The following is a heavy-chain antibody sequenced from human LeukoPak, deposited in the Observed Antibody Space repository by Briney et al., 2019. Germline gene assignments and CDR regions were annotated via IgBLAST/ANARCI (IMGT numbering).Heavy chain of an antibody. V-gene: IGHV3-30*18. CDR3: AKDSPYSSSSGLDY. CDR1: GFTFSSYG. CDR2: ISYDGSNK. Sequence: GGSLRLSCAASGFTFSSYGMHWVRQAPGKGLEWVAVISYDGSNKYYADSVKGRFTISRDNSKNTLYLQMNSLRAEDTAVYYCAKDSPYSSSSGLDYWGQGTLVTVSS. J-gene: IGHJ4*02. D-gene: IGHD6-6*01.